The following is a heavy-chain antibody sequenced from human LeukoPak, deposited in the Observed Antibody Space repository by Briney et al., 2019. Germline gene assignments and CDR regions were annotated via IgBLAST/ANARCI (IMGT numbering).Heavy chain of an antibody. CDR1: GGTFSSYA. Sequence: SVKVSCRASGGTFSSYAISWVRQAPGQGLEWMGGIIPIFGTANYAQKFQGRVTITADKSTSTAYMELSSLRSEDTAVYYCARDHPYGDYEDGLDYWGQGTLVTVSS. CDR3: ARDHPYGDYEDGLDY. V-gene: IGHV1-69*06. D-gene: IGHD4-17*01. CDR2: IIPIFGTA. J-gene: IGHJ4*02.